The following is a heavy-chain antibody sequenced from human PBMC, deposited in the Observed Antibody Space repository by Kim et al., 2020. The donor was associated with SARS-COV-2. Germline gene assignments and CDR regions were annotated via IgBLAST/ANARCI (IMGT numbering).Heavy chain of an antibody. Sequence: SETLSLTCTVSGGSISSSSYYWGWIRQPPGKGLEWIGSICYSGSTYYNPSLKSRVTISVDTSKNQFTLKLSSVTAADTAVYYCARQRKQWLVQDDFDIWGQGTMVTVSS. V-gene: IGHV4-39*01. CDR2: ICYSGST. D-gene: IGHD6-19*01. CDR3: ARQRKQWLVQDDFDI. CDR1: GGSISSSSYY. J-gene: IGHJ3*02.